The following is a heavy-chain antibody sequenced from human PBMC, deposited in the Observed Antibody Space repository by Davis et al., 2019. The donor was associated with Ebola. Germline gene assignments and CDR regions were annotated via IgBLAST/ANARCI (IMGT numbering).Heavy chain of an antibody. Sequence: GGSLRLSCAASGFTFSRSAMHWVRQASGNGLEWVGRIRSKANSYATAYAASVKGRFTISRDDSKNTAYLQMNSLKTEDTAVYYCTSTTAPSLDYWGQGTLVTVSS. J-gene: IGHJ4*02. CDR1: GFTFSRSA. CDR2: IRSKANSYAT. D-gene: IGHD4-11*01. CDR3: TSTTAPSLDY. V-gene: IGHV3-73*01.